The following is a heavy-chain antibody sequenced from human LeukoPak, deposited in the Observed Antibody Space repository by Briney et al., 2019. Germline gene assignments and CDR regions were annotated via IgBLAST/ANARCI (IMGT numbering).Heavy chain of an antibody. Sequence: GGSPRLSCTASGFTFSRSWMSWVRQAPGKGLEWVASIKQDGRDIHYVASVKGRFTISRDNAQSSLFLQMNSLRAEDTAVYYCASLDTATFPGSGYWGQGTLVTVSS. J-gene: IGHJ4*02. CDR2: IKQDGRDI. CDR3: ASLDTATFPGSGY. V-gene: IGHV3-7*01. D-gene: IGHD5-18*01. CDR1: GFTFSRSW.